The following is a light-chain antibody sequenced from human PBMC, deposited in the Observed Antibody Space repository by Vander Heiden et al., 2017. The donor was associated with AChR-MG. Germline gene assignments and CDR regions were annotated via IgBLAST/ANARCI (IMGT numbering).Light chain of an antibody. CDR2: DAS. CDR3: QQRYNWPRT. CDR1: HSVLTF. J-gene: IGKJ1*01. V-gene: IGKV3-11*01. Sequence: EIVLTQSPATLSLSPGERATLSCRASHSVLTFLAWYQHKPGQPPRLLLSDASNRATGIPARFRGSGSGTDFTLTIITLEPEDFAVYYCQQRYNWPRTFGQGTRVEI.